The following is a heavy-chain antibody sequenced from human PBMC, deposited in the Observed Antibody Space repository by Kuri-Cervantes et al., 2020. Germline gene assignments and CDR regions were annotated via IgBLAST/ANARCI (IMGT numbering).Heavy chain of an antibody. J-gene: IGHJ4*02. CDR2: ISYDGSNK. D-gene: IGHD6-13*01. CDR1: GFTFRNYG. V-gene: IGHV3-30*19. CDR3: ARDLVAAAGPAFDY. Sequence: GGSLRLSCAASGFTFRNYGMHWARQAPGKGLEWVAVISYDGSNKYYADSVKGRFTISRDNSKNTLYLQMNSLRAEDTAVYYCARDLVAAAGPAFDYWGQGTLVTVSS.